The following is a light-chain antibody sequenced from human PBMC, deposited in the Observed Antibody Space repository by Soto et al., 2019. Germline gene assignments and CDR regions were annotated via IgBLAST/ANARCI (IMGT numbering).Light chain of an antibody. CDR2: DAS. V-gene: IGKV3-11*01. J-gene: IGKJ2*01. CDR1: QTINNF. Sequence: DIVLTQSPATLSLSPGERATLSCKASQTINNFLAWYQQKPGQAPRLLIYDASIRATGIPARFSGSGSGADFTLTISSLEPEDSAVYYCQQRRDWYTFGQGTKLEIK. CDR3: QQRRDWYT.